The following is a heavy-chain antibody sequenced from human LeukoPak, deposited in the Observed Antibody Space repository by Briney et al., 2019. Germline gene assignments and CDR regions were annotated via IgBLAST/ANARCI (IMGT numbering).Heavy chain of an antibody. CDR3: ARDVTYYGADWFDP. CDR1: GFTFSSYG. V-gene: IGHV3-48*04. CDR2: ISSTASTI. J-gene: IGHJ5*02. D-gene: IGHD4-17*01. Sequence: PGGSLRPSCAASGFTFSSYGMNWVRQAPGKGLEWVSYISSTASTIYYADSVKGRFTISRDNAKNSLFLQMNSLRAEDTAVYYCARDVTYYGADWFDPWGQGTLVTVSS.